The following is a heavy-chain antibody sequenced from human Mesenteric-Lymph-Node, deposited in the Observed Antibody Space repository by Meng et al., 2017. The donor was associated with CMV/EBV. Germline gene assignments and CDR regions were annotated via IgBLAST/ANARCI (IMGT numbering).Heavy chain of an antibody. D-gene: IGHD3-3*01. Sequence: ASVKVSCKASGYTFTSYGISWVRQAPGQGLEWMGWISAYNGNTNYAQKLQGRVTMTTDTSTSTAYMELRSLRSDDTAVYYCARGAIFGVVIITGYYYGMDVWGQGTTVTVSS. CDR3: ARGAIFGVVIITGYYYGMDV. J-gene: IGHJ6*02. V-gene: IGHV1-18*01. CDR2: ISAYNGNT. CDR1: GYTFTSYG.